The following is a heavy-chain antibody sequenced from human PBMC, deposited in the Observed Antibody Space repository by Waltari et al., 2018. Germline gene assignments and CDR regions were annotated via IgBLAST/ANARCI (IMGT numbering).Heavy chain of an antibody. CDR2: IIPIFGTA. CDR1: GGTFSSYA. D-gene: IGHD2-2*02. V-gene: IGHV1-69*12. Sequence: QVQLVQSGAAVKKPGSSVKVSCKASGGTFSSYAIRWVRPAPGQGLEWMGGIIPIFGTANYAQKFQGRVTITADESTGTAYMELSSLRSEDTAVYYCARWVVVVPAAILESGYMDVWGKGTTVTVSS. CDR3: ARWVVVVPAAILESGYMDV. J-gene: IGHJ6*03.